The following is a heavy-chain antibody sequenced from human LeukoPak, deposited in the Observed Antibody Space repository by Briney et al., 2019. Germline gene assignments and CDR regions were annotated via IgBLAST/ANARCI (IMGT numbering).Heavy chain of an antibody. CDR1: GFTFRNYW. CDR2: INEPGSEK. Sequence: GGSLRLSCATSGFTFRNYWMTWVRQAPGKGLEWVATINEPGSEKYYVGAVKGRFTISRDNAKNSLYLEMNNLRAEDTAIYYCASFSVGGPGGQGTLVTVSS. D-gene: IGHD6-19*01. CDR3: ASFSVGGP. J-gene: IGHJ5*02. V-gene: IGHV3-7*01.